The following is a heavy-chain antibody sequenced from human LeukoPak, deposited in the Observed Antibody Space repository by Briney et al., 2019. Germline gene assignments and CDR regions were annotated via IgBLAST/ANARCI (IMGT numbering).Heavy chain of an antibody. J-gene: IGHJ3*01. D-gene: IGHD2-15*01. CDR3: ASRYCGGGSCSTRAFHF. Sequence: GGSLRLSCAASGFTFSSYAMHWVRQTSGKGLEWVSGISDGGTKTYYSDSVKGRFSISRDNAKNTLYLQMNSLRAEDTAVYYCASRYCGGGSCSTRAFHFWGQGTMVTVSS. V-gene: IGHV3-23*01. CDR1: GFTFSSYA. CDR2: ISDGGTKT.